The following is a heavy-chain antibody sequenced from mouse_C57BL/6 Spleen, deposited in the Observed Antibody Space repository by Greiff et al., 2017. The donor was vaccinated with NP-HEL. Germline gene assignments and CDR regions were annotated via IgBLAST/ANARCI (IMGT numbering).Heavy chain of an antibody. J-gene: IGHJ4*01. CDR2: ILPGSGST. CDR1: GYTFTGYW. Sequence: VQLQQSGAELMKPGASVKLSCKATGYTFTGYWIEWVKQRPGHGLEWIGEILPGSGSTNYNEKFKGKATFTADTSSNTAYMQLSSLTTEDSAIYYCARRIDYSYYYGSSYEDAMDYWGQGTSVTVSS. D-gene: IGHD1-1*01. CDR3: ARRIDYSYYYGSSYEDAMDY. V-gene: IGHV1-9*01.